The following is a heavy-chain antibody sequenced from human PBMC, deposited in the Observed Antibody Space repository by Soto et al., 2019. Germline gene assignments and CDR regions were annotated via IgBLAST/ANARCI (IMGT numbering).Heavy chain of an antibody. CDR3: ARDWGYCSSTSCYTAFDI. V-gene: IGHV3-7*01. D-gene: IGHD2-2*02. CDR2: IKKDGCEK. J-gene: IGHJ3*02. CDR1: GFTFSSYW. Sequence: GGSLRLSCAASGFTFSSYWMSWVRQAPGKGLEWVANIKKDGCEKYYVDSVNVRFTISIANDKNSLYLQMHSMRAEDTAVYYYARDWGYCSSTSCYTAFDIWGQGTMVTVSS.